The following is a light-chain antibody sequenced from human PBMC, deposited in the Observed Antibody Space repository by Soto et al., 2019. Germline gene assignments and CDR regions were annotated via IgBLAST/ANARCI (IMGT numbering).Light chain of an antibody. Sequence: QSALTQPRSVSGSPGQSVAISCTGTPSDVGCYAYVSWDQQHPGKAPELIIFDVSKRPSWVPDRFSGSKSGNTSFLTITGLQADDEADYFFVSYAVDFYVFGSGTKLTVL. CDR1: PSDVGCYAY. CDR2: DVS. V-gene: IGLV2-11*01. J-gene: IGLJ1*01. CDR3: VSYAVDFYV.